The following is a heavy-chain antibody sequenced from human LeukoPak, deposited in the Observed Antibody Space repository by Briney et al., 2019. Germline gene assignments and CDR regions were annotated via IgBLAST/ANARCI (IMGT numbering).Heavy chain of an antibody. CDR2: ISGSGGST. Sequence: GGSLRLSCAASGFTFSSYAMSWVRQAPGKGLEWVSAISGSGGSTYYADSVKGRFTISRDNAKNSLYLQMNSLRAEDTAVYYCARDGGVATIPWYYYGMDVWGQGTTVTVSS. D-gene: IGHD5-24*01. V-gene: IGHV3-23*01. J-gene: IGHJ6*02. CDR1: GFTFSSYA. CDR3: ARDGGVATIPWYYYGMDV.